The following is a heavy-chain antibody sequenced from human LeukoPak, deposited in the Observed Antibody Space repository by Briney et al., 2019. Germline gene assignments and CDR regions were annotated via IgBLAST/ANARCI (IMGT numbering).Heavy chain of an antibody. CDR3: AKDLRSGWYDYYFYYIDV. J-gene: IGHJ6*03. D-gene: IGHD6-19*01. CDR2: VPGSGPNT. CDR1: GSTFSNYA. Sequence: PGGSLRLSCAASGSTFSNYAMSWIRQTPGKRLEWVSTVPGSGPNTYYADSVKGRFTISRDNSQNTLYLQMYRLRAEDTAVYYCAKDLRSGWYDYYFYYIDVWGKGTTVTVSS. V-gene: IGHV3-23*01.